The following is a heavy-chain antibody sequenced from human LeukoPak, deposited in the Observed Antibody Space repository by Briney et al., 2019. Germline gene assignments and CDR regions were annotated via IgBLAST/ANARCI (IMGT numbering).Heavy chain of an antibody. CDR3: AKEDGSGWYDY. J-gene: IGHJ4*02. V-gene: IGHV3-23*01. CDR1: GFTFSNYA. Sequence: GGSLRLSCAASGFTFSNYAMSWVRQAPGKGLEWVSAISGGGGSTYYADSVKGRFTISRDNSRNTLYLQMNSLRAEDTAVYYCAKEDGSGWYDYWGQVTLVTVSS. CDR2: ISGGGGST. D-gene: IGHD6-19*01.